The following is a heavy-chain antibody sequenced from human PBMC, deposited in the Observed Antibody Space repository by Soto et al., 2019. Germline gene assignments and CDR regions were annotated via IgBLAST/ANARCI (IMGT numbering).Heavy chain of an antibody. CDR2: IYWDDDK. D-gene: IGHD4-4*01. CDR1: GFSLSTHGVG. V-gene: IGHV2-5*02. J-gene: IGHJ3*01. CDR3: AHRVVACCSNYNGGVFEL. Sequence: QITLKESGPTLVQSTQTLTLTCTFSGFSLSTHGVGVGWIRQPPGKAQEWLALIYWDDDKRYSPSLKSRLTITKNTSKKHVVLTMTSMDPVYSATYYCAHRVVACCSNYNGGVFELWGQGTVVTVSS.